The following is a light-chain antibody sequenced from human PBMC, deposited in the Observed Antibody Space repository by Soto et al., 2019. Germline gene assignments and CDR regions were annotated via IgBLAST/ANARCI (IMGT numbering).Light chain of an antibody. CDR2: GAS. J-gene: IGKJ5*01. V-gene: IGKV3-11*01. CDR3: QQRSSWPIT. CDR1: QSVANS. Sequence: EIVMTQSPDTLSVSPGERATLSCRASQSVANSIAWYQQKPGQAPRLLIYGASNRARGIPDRFGGSGSGADFTLTISSLEPEDFAVYYCQQRSSWPITFGQGTRLEIK.